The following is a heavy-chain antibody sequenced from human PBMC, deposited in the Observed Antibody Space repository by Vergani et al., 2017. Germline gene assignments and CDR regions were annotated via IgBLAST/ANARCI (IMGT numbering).Heavy chain of an antibody. D-gene: IGHD6-19*01. V-gene: IGHV1-24*01. J-gene: IGHJ4*02. CDR2: FDPEDGET. Sequence: QVQLAQAGAEVKKPGASVKVSCKVSGYTLPELSMHGVRQAPGKGLEWMGGFDPEDGETIYAQKFQGRVTMTEDTSTDTAYMELRRLRSEDTAVYYCATTVLSGWYPVPWSVWGEGTLVTVSS. CDR1: GYTLPELS. CDR3: ATTVLSGWYPVPWSV.